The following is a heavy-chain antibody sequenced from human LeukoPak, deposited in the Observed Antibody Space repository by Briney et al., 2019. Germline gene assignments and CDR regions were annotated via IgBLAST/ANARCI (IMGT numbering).Heavy chain of an antibody. CDR1: GGSISSYY. J-gene: IGHJ5*02. V-gene: IGHV4-59*08. Sequence: SETLSLTCTVSGGSISSYYWSWIRQPPGKGLEWIGYIYYSGSTNYSPSLKSRVTISVDTSKNQFSLKLSSVTAADTAVYYCARHVTPDYNWFDPWGQGTLVTVSS. CDR2: IYYSGST. D-gene: IGHD1-14*01. CDR3: ARHVTPDYNWFDP.